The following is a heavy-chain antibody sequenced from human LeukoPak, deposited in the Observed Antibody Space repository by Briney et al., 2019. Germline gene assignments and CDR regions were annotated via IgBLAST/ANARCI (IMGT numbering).Heavy chain of an antibody. J-gene: IGHJ3*02. Sequence: GGSLRLPCSASGFTFSSYAMHWVRQAPGKGLEYVSAISSNGGSTYYADSVKVRFTISIDNSKNTLYLQMSSLRAEDTAVYYCVKAGQWFGELSAFDIWGQGTMVTVSS. D-gene: IGHD3-10*01. CDR2: ISSNGGST. CDR3: VKAGQWFGELSAFDI. V-gene: IGHV3-64D*06. CDR1: GFTFSSYA.